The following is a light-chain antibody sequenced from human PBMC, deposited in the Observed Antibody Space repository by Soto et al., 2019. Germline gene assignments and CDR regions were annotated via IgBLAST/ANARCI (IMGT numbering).Light chain of an antibody. CDR2: DVS. Sequence: QSALTQPASVSGSLGQSITISCIGTSSDVGGYNYVSWYQQHPGKAPKLMIYDVSNRPSGVSNRFSGSKSVNTASLTISGLQAEDEADYYCSSYTSSSARVFGGGTKLTVL. CDR1: SSDVGGYNY. CDR3: SSYTSSSARV. V-gene: IGLV2-14*01. J-gene: IGLJ2*01.